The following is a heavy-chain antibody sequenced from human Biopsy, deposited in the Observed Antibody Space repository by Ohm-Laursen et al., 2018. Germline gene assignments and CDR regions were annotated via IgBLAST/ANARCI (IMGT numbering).Heavy chain of an antibody. Sequence: ASVKVSCKASGGTFSSSAITWVQQAPGQGLEWMGGIIGIFRTAHYAQKFQGRVTITADEFMSTAYMELSSLRSEDTAVYYCARGGGYNWNNGWFDPWGQGTLVTVSS. V-gene: IGHV1-69*13. D-gene: IGHD1/OR15-1a*01. J-gene: IGHJ5*02. CDR1: GGTFSSSA. CDR3: ARGGGYNWNNGWFDP. CDR2: IIGIFRTA.